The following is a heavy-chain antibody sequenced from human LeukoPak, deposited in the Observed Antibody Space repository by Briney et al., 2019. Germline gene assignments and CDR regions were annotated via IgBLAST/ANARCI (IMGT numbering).Heavy chain of an antibody. CDR1: GYTFTGYY. CDR2: IIPIFGTA. J-gene: IGHJ4*02. CDR3: ARGGSNYPFDY. D-gene: IGHD4-11*01. Sequence: ASVKVSCKASGYTFTGYYMHWVRQAPGQGLEWMGGIIPIFGTANYAQKFQGRVTITTDESTSTAYMELSSLRSEDTAVYYCARGGSNYPFDYWGQGTLVTVSS. V-gene: IGHV1-69*05.